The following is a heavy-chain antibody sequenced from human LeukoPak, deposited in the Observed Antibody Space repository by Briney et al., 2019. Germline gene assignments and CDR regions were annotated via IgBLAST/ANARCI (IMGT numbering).Heavy chain of an antibody. D-gene: IGHD6-13*01. CDR3: AREYSSTWYAGRGLFDY. Sequence: GGSLRLSCAASGFTFSNYAMSWVRQAPGKGLEWLSYISSSGSTINYADSVKGRVTISRDNAKNSLYLQMNSLRAEDTAIYYCAREYSSTWYAGRGLFDYWGQGTLVTVSS. J-gene: IGHJ4*02. V-gene: IGHV3-48*03. CDR2: ISSSGSTI. CDR1: GFTFSNYA.